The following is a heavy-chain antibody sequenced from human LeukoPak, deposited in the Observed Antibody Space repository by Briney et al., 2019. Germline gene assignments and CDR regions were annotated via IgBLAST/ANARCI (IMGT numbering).Heavy chain of an antibody. CDR1: DGPFGGYY. J-gene: IGHJ5*02. CDR2: INHFGNT. V-gene: IGHV4-34*01. D-gene: IGHD3-22*01. Sequence: ASETLSLTCAVSDGPFGGYYWTWIRQPPGEAPEWIGEINHFGNTNYNPSLKRRGTISVDASKTEFSLHLTSVPAPPAAVYYCARGGNGLVVTQKRKKPLDLWGQGTLVTVSS. CDR3: ARGGNGLVVTQKRKKPLDL.